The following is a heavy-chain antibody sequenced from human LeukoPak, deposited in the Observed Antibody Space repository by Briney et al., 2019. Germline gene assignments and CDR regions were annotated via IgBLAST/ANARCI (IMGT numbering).Heavy chain of an antibody. CDR3: ARAQWRTYSYYYMDV. CDR2: IYSGGST. CDR1: GFTVSFNY. D-gene: IGHD6-19*01. V-gene: IGHV3-53*01. J-gene: IGHJ6*03. Sequence: GGSLRLSCAASGFTVSFNYMSWVRQAPGKGLEWISVIYSGGSTYYADSVKGRFTISRDDSKNTLYLQMNSLRAEDTAIYYCARAQWRTYSYYYMDVWGKGTMVTVSS.